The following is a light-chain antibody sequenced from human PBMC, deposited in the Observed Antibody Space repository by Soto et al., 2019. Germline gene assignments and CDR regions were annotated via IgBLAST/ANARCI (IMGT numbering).Light chain of an antibody. Sequence: IVLTQSPATLSLSPGERATLSCRASPSVTNYLAWYQQKPGQAPRLLIYGASTRATGIPARFSGSGSGTEFTLTISSLQSEDFAVYYCQQRSSAITFGQGTRLEIK. CDR3: QQRSSAIT. J-gene: IGKJ5*01. CDR2: GAS. V-gene: IGKV3-11*01. CDR1: PSVTNY.